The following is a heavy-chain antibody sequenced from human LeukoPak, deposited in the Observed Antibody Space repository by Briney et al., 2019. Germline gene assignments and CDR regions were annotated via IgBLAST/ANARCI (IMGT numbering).Heavy chain of an antibody. CDR3: ARDMVRGVKAYLSWFDP. V-gene: IGHV4-4*07. CDR2: MYISGTT. CDR1: SGSISSYY. J-gene: IGHJ5*02. Sequence: SETLSLTCTVSSGSISSYYGSWIRQPAGKGLEWIGRMYISGTTNYNPSLKSRVTMSVDSSKKQFFLKLSSVTAADTAVYYCARDMVRGVKAYLSWFDPWGQGTLVTVSS. D-gene: IGHD3-10*01.